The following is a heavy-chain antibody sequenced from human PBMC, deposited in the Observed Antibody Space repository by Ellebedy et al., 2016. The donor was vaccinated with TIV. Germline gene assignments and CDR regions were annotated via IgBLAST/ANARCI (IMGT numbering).Heavy chain of an antibody. Sequence: ASVKVSCKASGYTFTSYFLYWVRQAPGQGLEWMGIINPTSGSSDYAQKFQGRVTMTRDTSTSTVSMELSSLRSEDTAVYYCARGDNYYFDSSGYYYSYWGQGTLVTVSS. CDR2: INPTSGSS. J-gene: IGHJ4*02. V-gene: IGHV1-46*01. D-gene: IGHD3-22*01. CDR1: GYTFTSYF. CDR3: ARGDNYYFDSSGYYYSY.